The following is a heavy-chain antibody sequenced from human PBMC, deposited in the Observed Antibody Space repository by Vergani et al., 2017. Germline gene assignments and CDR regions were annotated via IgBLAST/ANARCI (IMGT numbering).Heavy chain of an antibody. CDR3: AKDRYNWPRPYYFDY. V-gene: IGHV3-23*01. J-gene: IGHJ4*02. CDR1: GFTFSSYA. Sequence: EVQLLESGGGLVQPGGSLRLPCAASGFTFSSYAMSWVRQAPGKGLEWVSAISGRGGSTYSADSVKGRFTISRDNSKNTLYLQMNSLRAEDTAVYYCAKDRYNWPRPYYFDYWGQGTLVTVSS. CDR2: ISGRGGST. D-gene: IGHD1-1*01.